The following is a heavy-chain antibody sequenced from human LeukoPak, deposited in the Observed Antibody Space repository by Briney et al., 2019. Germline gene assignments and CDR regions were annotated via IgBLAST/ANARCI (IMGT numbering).Heavy chain of an antibody. CDR3: ATTTIRLGY. D-gene: IGHD1-26*01. Sequence: SETLSLTCTVSGGSISSSSKYWGWIRQPPGKGLEWIGSIYYSGTTYHNPSLKSRVTISVDTSKNQFSLKPSSVTAADTAVYYCATTTIRLGYWGQGTLVTVSS. CDR1: GGSISSSSKY. J-gene: IGHJ4*02. CDR2: IYYSGTT. V-gene: IGHV4-39*07.